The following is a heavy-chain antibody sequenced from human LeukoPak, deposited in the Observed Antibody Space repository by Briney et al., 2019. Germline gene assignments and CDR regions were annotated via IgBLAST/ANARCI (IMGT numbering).Heavy chain of an antibody. CDR3: ARERQNKDFWSGGDY. D-gene: IGHD3-3*01. CDR2: ISGSGGST. CDR1: GFTFSSYA. Sequence: GGSLRLSCAASGFTFSSYAMSWVRQAPGKGLEWVPAISGSGGSTYYADSVKGRFTISRDNAKNSLYLQMNTLRPEDTAVYYCARERQNKDFWSGGDYWGQGTLVTVSS. V-gene: IGHV3-23*01. J-gene: IGHJ4*02.